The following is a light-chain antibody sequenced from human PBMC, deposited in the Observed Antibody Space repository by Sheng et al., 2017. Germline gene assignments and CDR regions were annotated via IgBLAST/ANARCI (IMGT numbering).Light chain of an antibody. Sequence: EIVMTQSPATLSVSPGERATLSCRASQSVRSTLAWYQQKPGQAPRLLIYGASTRATGVPARFSGSGSETDFSLTISGLQSEDFAVYYCQQYYDWPPFTFGPGTKVEIK. CDR1: QSVRST. CDR3: QQYYDWPPFT. V-gene: IGKV3-15*01. J-gene: IGKJ3*01. CDR2: GAS.